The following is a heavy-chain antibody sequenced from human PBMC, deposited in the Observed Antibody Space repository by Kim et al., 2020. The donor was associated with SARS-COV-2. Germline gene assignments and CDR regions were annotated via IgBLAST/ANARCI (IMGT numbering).Heavy chain of an antibody. CDR1: GGSISSGGYY. J-gene: IGHJ3*02. Sequence: SETLSLTCTVSGGSISSGGYYWSWIRQHPGKGLEWIGYIYYSGSTYYNPSLKSRVTISVDTSKNQFSLKLSSVTAADTAVYYCARKGVGGLGDAFDIWGQGTMVTVSS. CDR3: ARKGVGGLGDAFDI. CDR2: IYYSGST. V-gene: IGHV4-31*03. D-gene: IGHD3-16*01.